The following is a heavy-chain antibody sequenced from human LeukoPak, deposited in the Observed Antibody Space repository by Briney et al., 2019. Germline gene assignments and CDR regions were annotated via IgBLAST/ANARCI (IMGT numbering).Heavy chain of an antibody. J-gene: IGHJ4*02. V-gene: IGHV3-30*02. CDR1: GFTFSSNG. D-gene: IGHD3-10*01. CDR2: IQYDGSKK. Sequence: GGSLRLSCVASGFTFSSNGMHWVRQAPGKGLEWVTFIQYDGSKKYYADSVKGRFTISRDNSKNTLYLEMNSLRAEDTAVYYCARDSYYYGSGMESYWGQGTLVTVSS. CDR3: ARDSYYYGSGMESY.